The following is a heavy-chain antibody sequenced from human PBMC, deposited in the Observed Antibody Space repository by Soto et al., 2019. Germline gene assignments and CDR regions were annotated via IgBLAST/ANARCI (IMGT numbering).Heavy chain of an antibody. V-gene: IGHV1-18*01. CDR2: ISAYNGNT. Sequence: ASVKVSCKASGYTLTSYGISWVRQAPGQGLEWMGWISAYNGNTNYAQKLQGRVTMTTDTSTSTAYMELRSLRSDDTAVYYCARVPYSSGWRFFDYWGQGTLVTVSS. J-gene: IGHJ4*02. CDR1: GYTLTSYG. CDR3: ARVPYSSGWRFFDY. D-gene: IGHD6-19*01.